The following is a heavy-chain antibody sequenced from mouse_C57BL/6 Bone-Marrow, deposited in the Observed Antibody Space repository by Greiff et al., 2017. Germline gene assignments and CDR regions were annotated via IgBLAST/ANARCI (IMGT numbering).Heavy chain of an antibody. CDR2: ISSGGSYT. CDR3: ARHRTTVVAPNWYFDV. D-gene: IGHD1-1*01. V-gene: IGHV5-6*01. Sequence: EVKLVESGGDLVKPGGSLKLSCAASGFTFSSYGMSWVRQTPDKRLEWVATISSGGSYTYYPDSVKGRFTISRDNAKNTLYLQMSSLKSEETAMYYCARHRTTVVAPNWYFDVWGTGTTVTVSS. J-gene: IGHJ1*03. CDR1: GFTFSSYG.